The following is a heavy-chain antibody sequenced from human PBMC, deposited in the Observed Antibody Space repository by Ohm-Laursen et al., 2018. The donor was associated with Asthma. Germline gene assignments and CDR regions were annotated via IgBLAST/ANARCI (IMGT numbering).Heavy chain of an antibody. V-gene: IGHV3-33*01. CDR1: GFTFSSYG. Sequence: SLRLSCAASGFTFSSYGMHWVRQAPGKGLEWVAVIWYDGSNKYYADSVKGRFTISRDNSKNTLYLQMNSLRAEDTAVYYCARERGIYYFDYWGQGTLVTVSS. CDR2: IWYDGSNK. CDR3: ARERGIYYFDY. J-gene: IGHJ4*02.